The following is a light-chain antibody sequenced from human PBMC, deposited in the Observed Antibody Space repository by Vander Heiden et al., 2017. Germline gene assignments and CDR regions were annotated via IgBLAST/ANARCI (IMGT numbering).Light chain of an antibody. J-gene: IGKJ4*01. CDR1: QTVSSSY. V-gene: IGKV3-20*01. CDR2: GAS. CDR3: QQYGSSPHT. Sequence: EIVLTQSPGTLSLSPGERATLSCRASQTVSSSYLAWYQQKVGQAPRLLIYGASSRAAGIPDRFSGSGSGTDFTLTISRLEPEDFAVYYCQQYGSSPHTFGGGTKVXIK.